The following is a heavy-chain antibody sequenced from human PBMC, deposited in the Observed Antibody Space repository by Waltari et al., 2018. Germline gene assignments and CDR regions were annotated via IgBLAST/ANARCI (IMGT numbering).Heavy chain of an antibody. CDR1: GFTFSSYS. J-gene: IGHJ4*02. Sequence: EVQLVESGGGLVKPGGSLRLSCAASGFTFSSYSMNWVRQAPGKGLEWVSVIYSGGSTYYADSVKGRFTISRDNSKNTLYLQMNSLRAEDTAVYYCAKKRYENYYDSSGSFDYWGQGTLVTVSS. V-gene: IGHV3-23*03. D-gene: IGHD3-22*01. CDR3: AKKRYENYYDSSGSFDY. CDR2: IYSGGST.